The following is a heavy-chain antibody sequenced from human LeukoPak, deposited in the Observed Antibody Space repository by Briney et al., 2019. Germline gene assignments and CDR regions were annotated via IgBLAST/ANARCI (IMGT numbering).Heavy chain of an antibody. Sequence: GGSLRLSCAASGFTFDDYTMHWVRQAPGKGLEWVSLISWDGGSTYYADSVKGRFTISRDNSKNSLYLQMNSLRTEDTAVYYCAKGHYYDSRGAYSYNDYWGQGIPVTVSP. D-gene: IGHD3-22*01. CDR3: AKGHYYDSRGAYSYNDY. J-gene: IGHJ4*02. CDR1: GFTFDDYT. CDR2: ISWDGGST. V-gene: IGHV3-43*01.